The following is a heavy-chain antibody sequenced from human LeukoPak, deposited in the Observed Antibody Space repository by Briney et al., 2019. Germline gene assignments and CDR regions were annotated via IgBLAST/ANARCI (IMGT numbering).Heavy chain of an antibody. Sequence: GESLKISCKTSGYSFTSHWIGWVRQMPGKGLEWMGIIYPDDSDTRYSPSFRGQVTISVDKSTSTAYLQWSSLKASDTAMYYCARRGFVATTRNWFDPWGQGTLVTVSS. CDR2: IYPDDSDT. J-gene: IGHJ5*02. D-gene: IGHD5-12*01. CDR1: GYSFTSHW. CDR3: ARRGFVATTRNWFDP. V-gene: IGHV5-51*01.